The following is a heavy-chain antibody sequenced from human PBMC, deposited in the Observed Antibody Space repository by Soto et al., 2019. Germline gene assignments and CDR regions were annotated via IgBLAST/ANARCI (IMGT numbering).Heavy chain of an antibody. CDR1: GDTLINYS. D-gene: IGHD2-2*01. Sequence: QVQLVQSAAEVKEPGSSVKISCKAPGDTLINYSFSWMRQAPGQGLEWIGGIVPTSGGPNSADKCHDRLTITADRSTATVTMQLSSLTSDDTAVYYCARVGIRLIPADLGGGYHFQGLDVWGQGTKITVS. J-gene: IGHJ6*02. CDR3: ARVGIRLIPADLGGGYHFQGLDV. V-gene: IGHV1-69*01. CDR2: IVPTSGGP.